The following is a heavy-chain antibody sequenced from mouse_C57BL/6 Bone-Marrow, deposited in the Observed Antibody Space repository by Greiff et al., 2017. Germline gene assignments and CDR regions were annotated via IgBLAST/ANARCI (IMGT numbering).Heavy chain of an antibody. D-gene: IGHD2-2*01. V-gene: IGHV1-82*01. J-gene: IGHJ3*01. CDR3: ARSRDMVTTGNWFAY. CDR2: IYPGDGDT. Sequence: VKLMESGPELVKPGASVKISCKASGYAFSSSWMNWVKQRPGKGLEWIGRIYPGDGDTNYNGKFKGKATLTADKSSSTAYMQLSSLTSEDSAVYFCARSRDMVTTGNWFAYWGQGTLVTVSA. CDR1: GYAFSSSW.